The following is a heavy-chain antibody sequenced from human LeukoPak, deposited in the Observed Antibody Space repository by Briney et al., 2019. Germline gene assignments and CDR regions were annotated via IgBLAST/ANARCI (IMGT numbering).Heavy chain of an antibody. CDR2: IIPIFGTA. Sequence: GASVKVSXKASGGTFSSYAISWVRQAPGQGLEWMGGIIPIFGTANYAQKFQGRVTITADESTSTAYMERSSPRSEDTAVYYCARVLPYYGENNWYFDLWGRGTLVTVSS. CDR3: ARVLPYYGENNWYFDL. V-gene: IGHV1-69*01. J-gene: IGHJ2*01. CDR1: GGTFSSYA. D-gene: IGHD4-17*01.